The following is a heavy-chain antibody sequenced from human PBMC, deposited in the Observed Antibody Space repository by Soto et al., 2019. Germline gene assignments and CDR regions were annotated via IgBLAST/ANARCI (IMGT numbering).Heavy chain of an antibody. D-gene: IGHD3-10*01. CDR1: GYTFTSYD. CDR3: ARGRDYYGSGSYYNEVDY. CDR2: MNPNSGNT. Sequence: QVQLVQSGAEVKKPGASVKVSCKAAGYTFTSYDINWVRQATGQGREWMGWMNPNSGNTGYAQKFQGRVTMTRNTSISTAYMELSSLRSEATAVYYCARGRDYYGSGSYYNEVDYWGQGTLVTVSS. J-gene: IGHJ4*02. V-gene: IGHV1-8*01.